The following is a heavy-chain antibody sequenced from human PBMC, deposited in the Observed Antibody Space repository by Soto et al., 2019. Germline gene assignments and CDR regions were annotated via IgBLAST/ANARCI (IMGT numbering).Heavy chain of an antibody. D-gene: IGHD2-2*01. J-gene: IGHJ6*03. CDR2: XXSSGITI. Sequence: QXQLVESGGGXXXXGGXXXXXCAASGXXXXXXYMTXXXXXXGXGLEWVSXXXSSGITIYYADSVKGRFTISRDNAKNSLYLQMNSLRAEDTAVYYCARSSLRCTSTSCSLFYYYYMDVWGKGTTVTVSS. V-gene: IGHV3-11*01. CDR1: GXXXXXXY. CDR3: ARSSLRCTSTSCSLFYYYYMDV.